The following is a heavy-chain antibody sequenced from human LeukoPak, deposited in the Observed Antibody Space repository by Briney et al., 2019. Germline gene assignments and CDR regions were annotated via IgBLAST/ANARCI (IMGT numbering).Heavy chain of an antibody. Sequence: AGGSLRLSCIASGFTFSTYTMSWVRQAPGEGLKWVSGILVNGGTYYADSVKGRFTISRDNSKNTLYLQMNSLRADDTAVYYCAKDRIYADGLWDFDYWGQGTLVTVSS. V-gene: IGHV3-23*01. CDR1: GFTFSTYT. CDR3: AKDRIYADGLWDFDY. D-gene: IGHD3-10*01. J-gene: IGHJ4*02. CDR2: ILVNGGT.